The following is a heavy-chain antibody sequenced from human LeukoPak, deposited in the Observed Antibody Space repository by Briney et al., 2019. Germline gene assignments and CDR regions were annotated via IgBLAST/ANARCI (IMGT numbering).Heavy chain of an antibody. V-gene: IGHV3-74*01. Sequence: GGSLRLSCAASGLAFSIVWMHWVRHAPGKGLVWVSRINSDARSTDYADSVKGRFTISRDNAKHTLDLQMNSLRAEDTAVYYCARGSRGLNPYYFDYWGQGTLVTVSS. CDR3: ARGSRGLNPYYFDY. CDR1: GLAFSIVW. J-gene: IGHJ4*02. CDR2: INSDARST. D-gene: IGHD1-14*01.